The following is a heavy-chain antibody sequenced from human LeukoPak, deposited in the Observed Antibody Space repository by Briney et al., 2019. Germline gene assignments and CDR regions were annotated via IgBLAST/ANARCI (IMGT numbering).Heavy chain of an antibody. CDR2: ISSSSSYI. Sequence: GGSLRLSCAASGFTFSSYSMNWVRQAPGKGLEWVSSISSSSSYIYYAHSVKGRFTISRDNAKNSLYLQMNSLRAEDTAFYYCARGLMGGYPYFENWGQGTLVTVSS. J-gene: IGHJ4*02. CDR1: GFTFSSYS. V-gene: IGHV3-21*04. D-gene: IGHD3-22*01. CDR3: ARGLMGGYPYFEN.